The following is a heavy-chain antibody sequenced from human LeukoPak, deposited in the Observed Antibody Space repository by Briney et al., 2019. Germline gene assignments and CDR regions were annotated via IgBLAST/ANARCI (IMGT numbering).Heavy chain of an antibody. V-gene: IGHV4-38-2*02. CDR2: IYHSGST. J-gene: IGHJ4*02. D-gene: IGHD5-18*01. CDR3: ASIHGRGYSYGYDY. CDR1: GYSISSGYY. Sequence: PSETLPLTCTVSGYSISSGYYWGWIRQPPGKGLEWIGSIYHSGSTYYNPSLKSRVTISVDTSKNQFSLKLSSVTAADTAVYYCASIHGRGYSYGYDYWGQGTLVTVSS.